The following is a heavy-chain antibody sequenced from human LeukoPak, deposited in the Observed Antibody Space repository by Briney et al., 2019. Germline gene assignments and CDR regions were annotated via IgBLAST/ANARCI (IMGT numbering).Heavy chain of an antibody. V-gene: IGHV4-59*01. CDR3: ARAHIAFDI. D-gene: IGHD2-21*01. CDR2: IYYSGST. J-gene: IGHJ3*02. CDR1: GGSISSYY. Sequence: SETLSPTCTVSGGSISSYYWSWIRQPPGKGLEWIGYIYYSGSTNYNPSLKSRVTISVDTSKNQFSLKLSSVTAADTAVYYCARAHIAFDIWGQGTMVTVSS.